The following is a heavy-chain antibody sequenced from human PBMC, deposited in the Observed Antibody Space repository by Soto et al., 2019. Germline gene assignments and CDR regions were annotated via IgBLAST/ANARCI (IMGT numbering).Heavy chain of an antibody. CDR1: GFTFSNYA. Sequence: QVQLVESGGGVVQPGRSLRLSCAASGFTFSNYAMHWVRQAPGKGLEWVAVISYDGSIKYYTDSLKGRLSISRDNFKNTVFLEMNSLRAEDTAVYYCARDVGPQRADNQAFTYWGQGTLVTVSS. CDR3: ARDVGPQRADNQAFTY. D-gene: IGHD2-2*01. CDR2: ISYDGSIK. V-gene: IGHV3-30-3*01. J-gene: IGHJ4*02.